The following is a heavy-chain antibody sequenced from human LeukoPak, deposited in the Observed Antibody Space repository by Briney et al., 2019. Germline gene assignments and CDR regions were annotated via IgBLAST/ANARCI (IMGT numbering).Heavy chain of an antibody. D-gene: IGHD3-10*01. CDR1: GYTFTSYG. CDR3: ARDLGTMVRGVTYYFDY. CDR2: ISAYNGNT. J-gene: IGHJ4*02. V-gene: IGHV1-18*01. Sequence: ASVKVSCKASGYTFTSYGISWVRQAPGQGLEWMGWISAYNGNTNYAQKLQGRVTMTRDTSTSTVYMELSSLRSEDTAVYYCARDLGTMVRGVTYYFDYWGQGTLVTVSS.